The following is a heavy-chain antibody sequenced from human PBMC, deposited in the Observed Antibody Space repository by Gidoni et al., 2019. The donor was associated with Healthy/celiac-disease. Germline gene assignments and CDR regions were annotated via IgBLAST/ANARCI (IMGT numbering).Heavy chain of an antibody. Sequence: QLQLQESGPGLVKPSETLSLTCTVSGGSISSSSYYWGWIRQPPGKGLEWIGSIYYSGSTYYNPSLKSRVTISVDTSKNQFSLKLSSVTAADTAVYYCARFSRGYSYGFFDYWGQGTLVTVSS. V-gene: IGHV4-39*01. J-gene: IGHJ4*02. D-gene: IGHD5-18*01. CDR2: IYYSGST. CDR1: GGSISSSSYY. CDR3: ARFSRGYSYGFFDY.